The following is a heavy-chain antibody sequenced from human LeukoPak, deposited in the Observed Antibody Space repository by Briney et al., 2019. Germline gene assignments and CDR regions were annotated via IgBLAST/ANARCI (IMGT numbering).Heavy chain of an antibody. CDR2: IYYSGST. CDR3: ARHWSHSVAQFGRSFWFDP. J-gene: IGHJ5*02. V-gene: IGHV4-39*01. D-gene: IGHD2-15*01. Sequence: SETLSLTCTVSGGSISSSSYYWGWIRQPPGKGLEWFGSIYYSGSTYYHPYLKGRVPISVDTSKNQFSLRLTSVTAADTAVYYCARHWSHSVAQFGRSFWFDPWGQGTLVTVSS. CDR1: GGSISSSSYY.